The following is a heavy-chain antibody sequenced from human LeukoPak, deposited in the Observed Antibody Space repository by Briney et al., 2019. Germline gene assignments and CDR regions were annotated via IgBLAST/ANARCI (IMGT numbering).Heavy chain of an antibody. D-gene: IGHD3-3*01. CDR2: ISLSSTYI. CDR3: ARTKTVTFGVVPD. CDR1: GFTFTNYA. J-gene: IGHJ4*02. V-gene: IGHV3-21*01. Sequence: GGSLRLSCAASGFTFTNYAFNWVRQAPGKGLEWVSSISLSSTYIYYADSVRGRFTISRDNAKNSLYLQMNSLRAEDTAVYYCARTKTVTFGVVPDWGQGTLVTVSS.